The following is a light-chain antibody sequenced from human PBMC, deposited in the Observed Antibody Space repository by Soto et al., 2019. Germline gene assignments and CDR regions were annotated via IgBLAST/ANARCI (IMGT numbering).Light chain of an antibody. V-gene: IGKV1-5*01. J-gene: IGKJ1*01. CDR2: DAS. Sequence: VQMNHSPFTLSASVGYRFTITCLASQNIRSRLAWFQQKPGKAPKLLIYDASSLESGVPQRFSGSGSGTEFTLTISRLQTDDFSTYYCQQYHSYCTFGQGTKVDIK. CDR3: QQYHSYCT. CDR1: QNIRSR.